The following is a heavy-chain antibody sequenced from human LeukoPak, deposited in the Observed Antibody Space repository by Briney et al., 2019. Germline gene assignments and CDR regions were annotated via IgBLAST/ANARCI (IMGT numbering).Heavy chain of an antibody. D-gene: IGHD5-24*01. CDR3: ARDLDGYNYSDEYFQH. CDR2: ISAYNGNT. Sequence: ASVKVSCKASGYTFTSYGISLVRQAPGQGLEWMGWISAYNGNTNYAQKLQGRVTMTTDTSTSTAYMELRSLRSDDTAVYYCARDLDGYNYSDEYFQHWGQRTLVTVSS. CDR1: GYTFTSYG. V-gene: IGHV1-18*01. J-gene: IGHJ1*01.